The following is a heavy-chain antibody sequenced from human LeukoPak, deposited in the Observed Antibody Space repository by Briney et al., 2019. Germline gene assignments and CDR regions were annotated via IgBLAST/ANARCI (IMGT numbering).Heavy chain of an antibody. V-gene: IGHV3-23*01. CDR3: ATTQWLVDAFDT. D-gene: IGHD6-19*01. CDR2: ISGSGGST. CDR1: GFTFSSYA. J-gene: IGHJ3*02. Sequence: PGGSLRLSCAASGFTFSSYAMSWVRQAPGKGVEWVSAISGSGGSTYYADSVKGRFTISRDNSKNTLYLQMNSLRAEDTAVYYCATTQWLVDAFDTWGQGTMVTVSS.